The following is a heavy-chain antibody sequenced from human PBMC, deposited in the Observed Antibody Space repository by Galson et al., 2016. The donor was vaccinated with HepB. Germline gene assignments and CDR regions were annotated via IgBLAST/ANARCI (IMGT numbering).Heavy chain of an antibody. CDR1: GLTFGSYT. D-gene: IGHD1-1*01. J-gene: IGHJ6*02. V-gene: IGHV3-21*01. Sequence: SLRLSCAASGLTFGSYTMTWVRQAPGKGLEWVSAITSSGSLTYYADSVKGRFTISRDNAKKSLYLQMNSLRAEDTAVYYCARSYGIRAGTKVYGMDVWGQGTAVTVSS. CDR2: ITSSGSLT. CDR3: ARSYGIRAGTKVYGMDV.